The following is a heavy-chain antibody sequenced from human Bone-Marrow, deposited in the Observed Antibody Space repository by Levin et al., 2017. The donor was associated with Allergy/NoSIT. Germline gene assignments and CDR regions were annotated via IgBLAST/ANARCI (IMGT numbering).Heavy chain of an antibody. CDR1: GFTFSNSS. J-gene: IGHJ6*02. CDR2: ISDSSSSI. CDR3: ARDCPHLSYSSTWYYYYGMDV. Sequence: HGESLKISCAASGFTFSNSSMNWVRQAPGKGLEWVSYISDSSSSIFYADSVKGRFTISRDNAKNSLFLQMNSLRGEDTAVYYCARDCPHLSYSSTWYYYYGMDVWGQGTTVTVSS. V-gene: IGHV3-48*01. D-gene: IGHD6-13*01.